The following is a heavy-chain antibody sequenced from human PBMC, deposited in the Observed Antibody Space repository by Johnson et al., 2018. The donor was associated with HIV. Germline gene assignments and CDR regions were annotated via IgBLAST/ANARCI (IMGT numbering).Heavy chain of an antibody. D-gene: IGHD3-16*01. Sequence: GRFTISRDNSKNTLYLQMNSLRAEDTAVYYCAKDRMVWGYDAFDIWGQGTMVTVSS. CDR3: AKDRMVWGYDAFDI. J-gene: IGHJ3*02. V-gene: IGHV3-30*02.